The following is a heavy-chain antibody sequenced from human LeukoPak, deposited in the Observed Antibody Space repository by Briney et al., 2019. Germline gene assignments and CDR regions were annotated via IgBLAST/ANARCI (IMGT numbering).Heavy chain of an antibody. CDR1: GYTFTSYA. J-gene: IGHJ4*02. Sequence: ASVKVSCKASGYTFTSYAMHWVRQAPGQRLEWMGWINAGNGNTKYSQEFQGRVTITKDTSASTAYMELSSLRSEDMAVYYCARDYDFWSGYYDYWGQGTLVTVSS. D-gene: IGHD3-3*01. CDR3: ARDYDFWSGYYDY. V-gene: IGHV1-3*03. CDR2: INAGNGNT.